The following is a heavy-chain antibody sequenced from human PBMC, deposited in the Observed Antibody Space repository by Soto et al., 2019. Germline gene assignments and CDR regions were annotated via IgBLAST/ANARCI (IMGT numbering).Heavy chain of an antibody. J-gene: IGHJ3*01. D-gene: IGHD3-3*01. CDR2: ISTHNGNT. Sequence: GASVKVSCKASVFTSSGISWVRQAAGQRLEWMGWISTHNGNTIYAQKFQGRVIMTMDTSTTTVYMELRSLRPDDTAVYLCAREGILGLFDAYDLWGQGTMVTV. CDR1: VFTSSG. V-gene: IGHV1-18*04. CDR3: AREGILGLFDAYDL.